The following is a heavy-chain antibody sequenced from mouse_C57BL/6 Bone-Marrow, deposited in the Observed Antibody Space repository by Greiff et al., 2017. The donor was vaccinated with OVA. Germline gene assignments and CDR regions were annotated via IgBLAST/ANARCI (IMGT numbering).Heavy chain of an antibody. CDR1: GFNIKDYY. CDR3: ATGIYYDYDGYYFDY. V-gene: IGHV14-2*01. D-gene: IGHD2-4*01. J-gene: IGHJ2*01. Sequence: VQLQQSGVELVKPGASVKLSCTASGFNIKDYYMHWVKQRTEQGPEWIGRIDPEDGETKYAPKFQGKATITADTSSNTAYLQLSSLTSEDTAVYYCATGIYYDYDGYYFDYWGQGTTLTVSS. CDR2: IDPEDGET.